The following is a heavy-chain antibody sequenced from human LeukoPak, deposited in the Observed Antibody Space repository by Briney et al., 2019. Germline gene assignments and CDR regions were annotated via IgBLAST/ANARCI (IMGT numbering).Heavy chain of an antibody. Sequence: AGGSLRLSCTASGFNLGDYAMSWVRQAPGKGREWVGFIRSKSYSGTTEYAASVKGRFTVSRDDSKSVAYLQMNSLTTEDTGVYYCTRVIRLSGGRYYFDYWGQGTLVTVSS. D-gene: IGHD2-21*01. CDR3: TRVIRLSGGRYYFDY. V-gene: IGHV3-49*04. CDR2: IRSKSYSGTT. CDR1: GFNLGDYA. J-gene: IGHJ4*02.